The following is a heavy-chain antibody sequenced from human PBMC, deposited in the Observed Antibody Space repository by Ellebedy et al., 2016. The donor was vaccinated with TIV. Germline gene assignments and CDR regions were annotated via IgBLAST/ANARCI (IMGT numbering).Heavy chain of an antibody. D-gene: IGHD3-10*01. CDR2: IYYSGST. CDR1: GGSITRSSYY. CDR3: ARWFGELLYVRWFDP. J-gene: IGHJ5*02. Sequence: SETLSLTCTVSGGSITRSSYYWGWIRQPPGTGLEWIGSIYYSGSTDYNPSLKSRVTISADTSKTQFSLRLSSVAAADTAVYYCARWFGELLYVRWFDPWGQGTLVTVSS. V-gene: IGHV4-39*01.